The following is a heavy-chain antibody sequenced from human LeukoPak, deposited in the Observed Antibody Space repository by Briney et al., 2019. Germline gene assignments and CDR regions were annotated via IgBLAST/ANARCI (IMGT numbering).Heavy chain of an antibody. Sequence: GGSLRLSCAASGFTFSSYWIHWVRQIPGKGLVWVSRINSDGSSTSYADSVKGRFTISRDNAKNTLYVQMNSLRAEDTAVYYCSTGSGHAFDIWGRGTMVTVSS. CDR3: STGSGHAFDI. CDR1: GFTFSSYW. D-gene: IGHD3-10*01. CDR2: INSDGSST. J-gene: IGHJ3*02. V-gene: IGHV3-74*01.